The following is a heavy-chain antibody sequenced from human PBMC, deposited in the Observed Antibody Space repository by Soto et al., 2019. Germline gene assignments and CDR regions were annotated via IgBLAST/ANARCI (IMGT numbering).Heavy chain of an antibody. CDR2: IYCSGST. J-gene: IGHJ4*02. CDR1: GASISSGGYY. Sequence: PSETLSLTCTVSGASISSGGYYWSWIRQHPGKGLEWIGYIYCSGSTYYNPSLKSRVTISVDKSTSTAYLQWIGLKTSDTGMYFCARSPAGNSLAPFDFWGQGSLVTVSS. V-gene: IGHV4-31*03. D-gene: IGHD2-21*01. CDR3: ARSPAGNSLAPFDF.